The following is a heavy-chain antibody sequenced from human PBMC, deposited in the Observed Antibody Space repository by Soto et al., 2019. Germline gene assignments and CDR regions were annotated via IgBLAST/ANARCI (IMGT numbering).Heavy chain of an antibody. Sequence: EVQLLDSGGALQQPGGSLRLSCEASGFTFKVYAMTWVRQAPGKGLEWVSVISASGGNTYYAESVKGRFTMSRDNSKNMVYLQMNNLRVEDTALYSCAKGAYSYGRLDSWGQGTLVTVSS. CDR2: ISASGGNT. D-gene: IGHD5-18*01. CDR1: GFTFKVYA. J-gene: IGHJ4*02. V-gene: IGHV3-23*01. CDR3: AKGAYSYGRLDS.